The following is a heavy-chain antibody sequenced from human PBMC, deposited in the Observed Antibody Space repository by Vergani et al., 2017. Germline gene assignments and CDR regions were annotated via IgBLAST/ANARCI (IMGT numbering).Heavy chain of an antibody. Sequence: VQLVESGGGLVKPGGSLRLSCAASGFTFSSYSMNWVRQAPGKGLEWFSSISSSSSYIYYADSVKGRFTISRDNAKNSLYLQMNSLRAEDTAVYYCASLRYCSSTSCRTHNWFDPWGQGTLVTVSS. J-gene: IGHJ5*02. D-gene: IGHD2-2*01. CDR2: ISSSSSYI. CDR3: ASLRYCSSTSCRTHNWFDP. V-gene: IGHV3-21*01. CDR1: GFTFSSYS.